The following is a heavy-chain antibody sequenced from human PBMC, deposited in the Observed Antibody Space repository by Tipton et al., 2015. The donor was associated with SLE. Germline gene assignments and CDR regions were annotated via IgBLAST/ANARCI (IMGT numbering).Heavy chain of an antibody. CDR2: IYYSGST. CDR3: ARRGNYYDSSYYFDY. D-gene: IGHD3-22*01. CDR1: GGITHNY. J-gene: IGHJ4*02. V-gene: IGHV4-59*08. Sequence: TLSLTCIVSGGITHNYWSWIRQSLGRGLEWIGCIYYSGSTDYNPSLKSRVTISLDKSKNQFSLKLNCVTASDTAVYYCARRGNYYDSSYYFDYWGQGTLVTVSS.